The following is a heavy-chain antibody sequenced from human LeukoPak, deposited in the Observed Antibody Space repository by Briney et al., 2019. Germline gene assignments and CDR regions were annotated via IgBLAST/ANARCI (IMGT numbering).Heavy chain of an antibody. CDR3: AKVNGWYNYYYYMDV. D-gene: IGHD6-19*01. J-gene: IGHJ6*03. CDR2: ISGSGGST. V-gene: IGHV3-23*01. Sequence: GGSLRLSCAASGFTLSSFEMNWVRQAPGKGLEWVSAISGSGGSTYYADSVKGRFTISRDNSKNTLYLQMNSLRAEDTAVYYCAKVNGWYNYYYYMDVWGKGTTVTISS. CDR1: GFTLSSFE.